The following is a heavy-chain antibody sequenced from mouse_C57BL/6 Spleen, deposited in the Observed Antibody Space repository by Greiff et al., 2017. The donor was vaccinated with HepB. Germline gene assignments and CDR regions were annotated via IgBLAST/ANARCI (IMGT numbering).Heavy chain of an antibody. J-gene: IGHJ1*03. CDR3: ARQTTVVATPYWYFDV. Sequence: DVKLVESGGDLVKPGGSLKLSCAASGFTFSSYGMSWVRQTPDKRLEWVATISSGGSYTYYPDSVKGRFTISRDNAKNTLYLQMSSLKSEDTAMYYCARQTTVVATPYWYFDVWGTGTTVTVSS. D-gene: IGHD1-1*01. CDR2: ISSGGSYT. CDR1: GFTFSSYG. V-gene: IGHV5-6*02.